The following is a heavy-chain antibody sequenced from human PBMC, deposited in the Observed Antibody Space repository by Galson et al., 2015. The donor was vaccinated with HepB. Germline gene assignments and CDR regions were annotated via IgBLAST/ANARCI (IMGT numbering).Heavy chain of an antibody. Sequence: SVKVSCKASGGTFSSYAISWVRQAPGQGLEWMGGIIPIFGTANYAQKFQGRVTITADESTSTAYMELSSLRSEDTAVYYCARASIHSSPPDYYYYYYMDVWGKGTTVTVSS. CDR1: GGTFSSYA. J-gene: IGHJ6*03. V-gene: IGHV1-69*13. D-gene: IGHD6-13*01. CDR3: ARASIHSSPPDYYYYYYMDV. CDR2: IIPIFGTA.